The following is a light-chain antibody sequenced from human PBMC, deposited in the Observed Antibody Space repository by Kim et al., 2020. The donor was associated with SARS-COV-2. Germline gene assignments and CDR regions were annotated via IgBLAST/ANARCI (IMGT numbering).Light chain of an antibody. CDR1: TSNSGSNY. Sequence: GQWCTISCTGSTSNSGSNYAYWYQPHPGTAPKLLIHYGGRRPSGVPDRFSGSRSGTSASLAISGLQSEDEADYYCAAWDDSLNVPVFGGGTKLTVL. CDR2: YGG. CDR3: AAWDDSLNVPV. J-gene: IGLJ2*01. V-gene: IGLV1-44*01.